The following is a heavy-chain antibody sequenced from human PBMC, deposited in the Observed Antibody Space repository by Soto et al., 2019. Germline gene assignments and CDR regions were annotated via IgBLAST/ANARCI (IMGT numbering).Heavy chain of an antibody. V-gene: IGHV5-51*01. J-gene: IGHJ3*02. CDR3: ARLRLVVAPDDAFDI. CDR2: IYPGDSDA. D-gene: IGHD3-22*01. Sequence: PGESLKISCKGSGYSFTSYWIGWVRQMPGKGLEWMGIIYPGDSDARYSPSFQGQVTISADKSISTAYLQWSSLKASDTAMYYCARLRLVVAPDDAFDIWGQGTMVTVSS. CDR1: GYSFTSYW.